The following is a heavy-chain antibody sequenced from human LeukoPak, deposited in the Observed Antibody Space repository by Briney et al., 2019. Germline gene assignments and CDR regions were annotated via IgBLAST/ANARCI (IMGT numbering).Heavy chain of an antibody. CDR3: ARDRGGIDFWSAYYHTFDY. CDR1: GFTFSSYS. Sequence: GGSLRLSCAASGFTFSSYSMNWVRQAPGKGLEWVSSISSSSSYIYYADSVKGRFTISRDNAKNSLYLQMNSLRAEDTAVYYCARDRGGIDFWSAYYHTFDYWGQGTLVTVSS. D-gene: IGHD3-3*01. V-gene: IGHV3-21*01. J-gene: IGHJ4*02. CDR2: ISSSSSYI.